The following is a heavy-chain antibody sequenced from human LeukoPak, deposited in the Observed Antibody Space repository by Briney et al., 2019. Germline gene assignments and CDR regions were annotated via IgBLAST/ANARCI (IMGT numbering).Heavy chain of an antibody. Sequence: ASVKVSCKASGYTFTSYDINWVRQATGQGLEWMGWMNPNSGNTGYAQKFQGRVTMTRNTSISTAYMELSSLRSEDTAVYYCARDQGSGYTPLYYFDYWGQGTLVTVSS. CDR1: GYTFTSYD. J-gene: IGHJ4*02. D-gene: IGHD3-3*01. V-gene: IGHV1-8*01. CDR2: MNPNSGNT. CDR3: ARDQGSGYTPLYYFDY.